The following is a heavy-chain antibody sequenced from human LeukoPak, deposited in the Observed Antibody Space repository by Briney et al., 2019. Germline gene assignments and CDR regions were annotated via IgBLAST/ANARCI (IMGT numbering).Heavy chain of an antibody. D-gene: IGHD3-10*01. CDR2: ISWNSGNI. CDR1: GFTFDDYA. CDR3: AKGPILLWFGTSPGAFDI. Sequence: PGGSLRLSCAASGFTFDDYAMHWVRQAPGKGLEWVSGISWNSGNIGYADSVKGRFTISRDNAKNSLYLQMNSLRAEDTALYYCAKGPILLWFGTSPGAFDIWGQGTMVTVSS. V-gene: IGHV3-9*01. J-gene: IGHJ3*02.